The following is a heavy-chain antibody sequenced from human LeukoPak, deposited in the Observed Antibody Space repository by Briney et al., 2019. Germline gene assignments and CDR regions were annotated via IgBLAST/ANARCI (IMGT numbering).Heavy chain of an antibody. CDR2: IYYSGST. D-gene: IGHD3-3*01. CDR1: GGSISSSSYY. J-gene: IGHJ4*02. Sequence: SETLSLTCTVSGGSISSSSYYWGWIRQPPGQGLEWIGSIYYSGSTYYNPSLKSRVTISVDTSKNQFSLKLSSVTAADTAVYYCASELVTIFGVVIDLQFDYWGQGTLVTVSS. CDR3: ASELVTIFGVVIDLQFDY. V-gene: IGHV4-39*01.